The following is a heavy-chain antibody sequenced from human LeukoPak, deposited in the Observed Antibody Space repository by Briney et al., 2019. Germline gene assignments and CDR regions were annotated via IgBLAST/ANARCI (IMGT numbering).Heavy chain of an antibody. CDR1: GGSISSYY. CDR3: ASLYYDSSGYYSFDY. CDR2: IYYSGST. J-gene: IGHJ4*02. V-gene: IGHV4-59*08. Sequence: SETLSLTCTVSGGSISSYYWSWIRQPPGKGLEWIGYIYYSGSTNYNPSLKSRVTISADTSKNQFSLKLSSVTAADTAVYYCASLYYDSSGYYSFDYWGQGTLVTVSS. D-gene: IGHD3-22*01.